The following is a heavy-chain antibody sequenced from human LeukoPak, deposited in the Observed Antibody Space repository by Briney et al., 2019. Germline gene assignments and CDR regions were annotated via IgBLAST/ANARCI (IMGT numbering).Heavy chain of an antibody. CDR3: ARVGWVLRYAFDI. J-gene: IGHJ3*02. D-gene: IGHD3-16*01. CDR2: ISSRGSTI. CDR1: GFSLSSYE. Sequence: PGGSLRLSCEASGFSLSSYEMNWVRQAPGKGLEWVSHISSRGSTIYYADSVKGRFTISRDNAKNSLYLQMNSLRAEDTAVYYCARVGWVLRYAFDIWGQGTMVTVS. V-gene: IGHV3-48*03.